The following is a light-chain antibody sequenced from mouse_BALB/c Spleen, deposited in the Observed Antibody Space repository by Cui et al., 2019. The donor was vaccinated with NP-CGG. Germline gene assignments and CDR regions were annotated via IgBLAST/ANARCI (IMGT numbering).Light chain of an antibody. CDR2: GTN. CDR1: PGAVTTSNY. Sequence: QAVVTQESALTTSPGETVTFTCRSSPGAVTTSNYANWVQEKPDHFFTGLIGGTNNRAPGVPARFSGSLIGDRAALTITGAQTEDEAIYFCALWYSNHWVFGGGTKLTVL. J-gene: IGLJ1*01. V-gene: IGLV1*01. CDR3: ALWYSNHWV.